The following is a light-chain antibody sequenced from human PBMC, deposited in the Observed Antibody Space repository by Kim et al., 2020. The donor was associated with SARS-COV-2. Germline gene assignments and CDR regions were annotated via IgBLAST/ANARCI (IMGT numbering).Light chain of an antibody. CDR2: GKN. Sequence: AWGRTGRMTYKRDRLRSYYSSCYQQKPGKAAVVVIYGKNNRPAGSPARFSGSSSGNTASLTITGAQADDEADYYCNSRHSSGNHLVFGGGTQLTVL. V-gene: IGLV3-19*01. CDR3: NSRHSSGNHLV. J-gene: IGLJ2*01. CDR1: RLRSYY.